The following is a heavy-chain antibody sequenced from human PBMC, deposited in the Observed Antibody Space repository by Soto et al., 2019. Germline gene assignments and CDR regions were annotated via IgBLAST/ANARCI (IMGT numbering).Heavy chain of an antibody. CDR3: ARDQGSLAAAGLNWFDP. CDR2: INADKGNT. D-gene: IGHD6-13*01. J-gene: IGHJ5*02. V-gene: IGHV1-3*01. Sequence: ASVKVSCKASGYTFISYAIHWVRQAPGQRLEWMGWINADKGNTKYSQKFQDRVTITRDISASTAYMELSSLRSEDTAVYYCARDQGSLAAAGLNWFDPWGQGTLVTVSS. CDR1: GYTFISYA.